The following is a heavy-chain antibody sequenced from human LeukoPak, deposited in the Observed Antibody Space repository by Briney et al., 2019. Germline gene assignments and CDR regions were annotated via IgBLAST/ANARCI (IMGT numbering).Heavy chain of an antibody. J-gene: IGHJ4*02. CDR2: ISSGSTYI. D-gene: IGHD1-26*01. CDR1: EFTFSTYS. CDR3: ASPPLRVGATTADY. Sequence: GGSLRLSCAASEFTFSTYSMNWVRQAPGKGLEWVSSISSGSTYIYYADSVKGRFTISRDNAKSSLYLQMNSLRAEDTAVYYCASPPLRVGATTADYWGQGTLVTVSS. V-gene: IGHV3-21*01.